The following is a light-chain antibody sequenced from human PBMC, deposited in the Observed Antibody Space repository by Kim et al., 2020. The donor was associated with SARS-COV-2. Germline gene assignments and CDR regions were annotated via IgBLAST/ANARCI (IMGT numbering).Light chain of an antibody. CDR1: SGEVTSGYS. V-gene: IGLV7-43*01. CDR3: LLYYGDIGV. Sequence: PGATGNLTWASSSGEVTSGYSPIWFQQKPGQAPRTLIYNTHYKHSWTPARFSGSLLGGKAALTLSGVQPEDEADYYCLLYYGDIGVFGGGTKLTVL. CDR2: NTH. J-gene: IGLJ3*02.